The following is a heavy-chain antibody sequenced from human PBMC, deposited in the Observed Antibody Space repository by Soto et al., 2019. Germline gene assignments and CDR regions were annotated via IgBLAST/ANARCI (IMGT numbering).Heavy chain of an antibody. V-gene: IGHV3-48*02. Sequence: PGGPLSLSGTSSGFTFSVYNITGVRQTPGKGMEWVSYIGSGISPTCYADSVKARFTISRDNAQNSLFLQMNSLRDEDTAVYYCFRDNRLRFLDCPQFDPWGQGXMVTVSS. CDR2: IGSGISPT. J-gene: IGHJ5*02. CDR1: GFTFSVYN. CDR3: FRDNRLRFLDCPQFDP. D-gene: IGHD3-9*01.